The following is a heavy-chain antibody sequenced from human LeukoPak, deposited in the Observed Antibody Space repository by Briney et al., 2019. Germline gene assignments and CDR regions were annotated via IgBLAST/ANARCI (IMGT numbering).Heavy chain of an antibody. J-gene: IGHJ4*02. CDR1: GFTFTNYN. Sequence: GASVKVSCKASGFTFTNYNLHWVRQAPGQRLEWMGIINPSGGSTNYAQNFQGRVTMTEDTSTDTAYMELSSLRSEDTAVYYCATGEYGDDLFDYWGQGTLVTVSS. CDR2: INPSGGST. D-gene: IGHD4-17*01. CDR3: ATGEYGDDLFDY. V-gene: IGHV1-46*01.